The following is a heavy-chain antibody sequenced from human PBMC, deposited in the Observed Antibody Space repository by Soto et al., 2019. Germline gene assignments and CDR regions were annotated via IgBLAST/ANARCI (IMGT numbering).Heavy chain of an antibody. Sequence: QVQLVQSGAEVKKPGSSVKVSCKASGGTFSSYAISWVRQAPGQGLEWMGGIIPISGTANYAQKFQGRVTITAYESTSTAYMEMRSLRSEDTAVYYCARSQGSSTSLEIYYYYYYGMDVWGQGTTVTVSS. J-gene: IGHJ6*02. CDR2: IIPISGTA. CDR1: GGTFSSYA. D-gene: IGHD2-2*01. V-gene: IGHV1-69*01. CDR3: ARSQGSSTSLEIYYYYYYGMDV.